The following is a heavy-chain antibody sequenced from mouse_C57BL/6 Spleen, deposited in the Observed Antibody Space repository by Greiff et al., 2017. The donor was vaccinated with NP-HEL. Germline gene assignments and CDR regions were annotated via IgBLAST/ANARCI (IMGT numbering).Heavy chain of an antibody. V-gene: IGHV5-16*01. J-gene: IGHJ2*01. CDR2: INYDGSSI. Sequence: DVKLVESEGGLVQPGSSMKLSCTASGFTFSDYYMAWVRQVPEKGLEWVANINYDGSSIYYLDFLKSRFIISRDNAKNILYLQMSSLKSEYTATYYCARDMEYFDYWGQGTTLTVSS. D-gene: IGHD1-1*02. CDR1: GFTFSDYY. CDR3: ARDMEYFDY.